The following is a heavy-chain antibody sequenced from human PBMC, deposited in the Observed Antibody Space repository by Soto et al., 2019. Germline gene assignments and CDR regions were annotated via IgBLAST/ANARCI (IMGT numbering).Heavy chain of an antibody. D-gene: IGHD7-27*01. V-gene: IGHV3-15*07. CDR2: IKTKVEGSTM. CDR3: VADLSRVRTNWGFDY. J-gene: IGHJ4*02. CDR1: GLTLSHAW. Sequence: EVQLVESGGGFVEPGGSLRLSCVGSGLTLSHAWMTWVRQAPGKGLEWVGRIKTKVEGSTMDYAAPVKGRFSVSRDDSENTYYLHMSSLHNEDTAMYYCVADLSRVRTNWGFDYWRQGTLATVSS.